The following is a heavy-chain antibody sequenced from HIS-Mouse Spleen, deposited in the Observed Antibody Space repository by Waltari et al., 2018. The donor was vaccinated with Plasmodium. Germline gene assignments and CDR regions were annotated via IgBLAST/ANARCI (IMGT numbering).Heavy chain of an antibody. D-gene: IGHD6-13*01. CDR3: AHSRSSFDY. V-gene: IGHV2-5*02. CDR1: GFSLSTSGVG. J-gene: IGHJ4*02. Sequence: QITLKESGPTLVKPTQTLTLTSTFSGFSLSTSGVGVGWIRQPPGKALEWLALIYWDDDKSYSPSLKSRLTITKDTSKNQVVLTMTNMDPVDTATYYCAHSRSSFDYWGQGTLVTVSS. CDR2: IYWDDDK.